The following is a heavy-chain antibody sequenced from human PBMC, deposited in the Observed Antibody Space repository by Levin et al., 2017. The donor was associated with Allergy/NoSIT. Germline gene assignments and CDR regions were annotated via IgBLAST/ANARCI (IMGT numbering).Heavy chain of an antibody. CDR2: ISGNSRTI. D-gene: IGHD3-16*02. CDR1: GFTFSSYA. V-gene: IGHV3-23*01. J-gene: IGHJ4*02. CDR3: VSYRDGPYIHIAY. Sequence: PGGSLRLSCVVSGFTFSSYAMSWIRQTPDKGLEWISIISGNSRTIYYADSVRGRFTISRDTSKNTLYLQMNSLSAQDTALYYCVSYRDGPYIHIAYWGQGTLVTVSS.